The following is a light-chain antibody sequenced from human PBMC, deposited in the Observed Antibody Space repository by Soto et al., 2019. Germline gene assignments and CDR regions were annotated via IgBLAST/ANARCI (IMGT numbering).Light chain of an antibody. V-gene: IGLV2-14*01. CDR3: SSYTSSSPVV. CDR1: SSDVGGYNA. CDR2: DVS. Sequence: QSALTQPASVSGSPGQSITISCTGTSSDVGGYNAVSWYQKHPGKAPKLLIYDVSNRPSGVSNRFSGSKSGNTASLTISGLQAEDEADYYCSSYTSSSPVVVGGGPQLTVL. J-gene: IGLJ2*01.